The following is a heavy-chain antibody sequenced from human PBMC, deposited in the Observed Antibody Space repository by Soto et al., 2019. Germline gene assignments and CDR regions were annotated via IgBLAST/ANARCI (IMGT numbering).Heavy chain of an antibody. CDR2: ISYDGSNK. Sequence: GGSLRLSCAASGFTFSSYAMHWVRQAPGKGLEWVAVISYDGSNKYYADSVKGRFTISRDNSKNTLYLQMNSLRAEDTAVYYCARDFSYYFYYWGQETLVSASS. V-gene: IGHV3-30-3*01. CDR3: ARDFSYYFYY. J-gene: IGHJ4*02. CDR1: GFTFSSYA.